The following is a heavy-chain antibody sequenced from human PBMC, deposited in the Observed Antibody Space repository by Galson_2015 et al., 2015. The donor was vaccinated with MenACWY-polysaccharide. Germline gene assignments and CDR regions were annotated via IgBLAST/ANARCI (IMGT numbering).Heavy chain of an antibody. CDR2: ISSGSSTI. V-gene: IGHV3-48*02. J-gene: IGHJ6*02. D-gene: IGHD2-21*02. Sequence: SLRLSCAASGFAFSSYSMNWVRQAPGKGLEWVSYISSGSSTIHYADSVKGRFTISRDNAKNSLYLQMNSLRDEDTAIYYCARSCGGDCFYYYGMDVWGQGTTVTVSS. CDR1: GFAFSSYS. CDR3: ARSCGGDCFYYYGMDV.